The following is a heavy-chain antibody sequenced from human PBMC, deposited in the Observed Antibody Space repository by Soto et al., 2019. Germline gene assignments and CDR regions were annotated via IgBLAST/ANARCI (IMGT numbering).Heavy chain of an antibody. Sequence: GGSLILSCSASGFTFSDSYMSWLRQAPGKGLEWISYISSSSSDTNYIDSVKGRFTISRDNAKNSLYLQMNSLRVEDTAVYYCAKEAGRRGYDGRWGQGILVTVSS. V-gene: IGHV3-11*06. CDR1: GFTFSDSY. J-gene: IGHJ4*02. CDR3: AKEAGRRGYDGR. D-gene: IGHD5-12*01. CDR2: ISSSSSDT.